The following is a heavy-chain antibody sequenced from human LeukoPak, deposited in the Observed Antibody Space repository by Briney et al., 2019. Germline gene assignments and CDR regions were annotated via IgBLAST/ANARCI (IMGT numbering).Heavy chain of an antibody. Sequence: GESLKISCKGSGYSFTSYWIGCVRQMPGKGLEWMGIIYPGDSDTGYSPSFQGQVTISADKSISTAYLQWSSLKASDTAMYYCATNTEVDTAMVLNYWGQGTLVTVSS. CDR2: IYPGDSDT. D-gene: IGHD5-18*01. CDR3: ATNTEVDTAMVLNY. V-gene: IGHV5-51*01. CDR1: GYSFTSYW. J-gene: IGHJ4*02.